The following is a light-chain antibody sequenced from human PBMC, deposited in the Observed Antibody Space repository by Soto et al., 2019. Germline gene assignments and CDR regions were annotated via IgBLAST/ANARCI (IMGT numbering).Light chain of an antibody. J-gene: IGKJ2*01. Sequence: AIRMTQSPSSLSASTGDRVTITCRASQAISSYLACYQQKPGKAPRLLIFTASTLQSGVPSRFSGSGSGTDFTLTISSLQSEDFSTYYCQQYYTYPYPFGQGTKL. CDR2: TAS. CDR1: QAISSY. CDR3: QQYYTYPYP. V-gene: IGKV1-8*01.